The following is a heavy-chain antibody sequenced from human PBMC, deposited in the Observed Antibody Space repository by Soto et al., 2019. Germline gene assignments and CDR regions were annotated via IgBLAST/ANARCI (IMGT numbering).Heavy chain of an antibody. Sequence: GASVKVSCKASGYTFTRYYMHWVRQAPGQGLEWMGIINPSGGSTSYAQKFQGRVTMTRDTSTSTVYMELSSLRSEDTAVYYCARDRVVGATTGVFDIWGQGTMVTV. V-gene: IGHV1-46*01. CDR1: GYTFTRYY. D-gene: IGHD1-26*01. CDR3: ARDRVVGATTGVFDI. J-gene: IGHJ3*02. CDR2: INPSGGST.